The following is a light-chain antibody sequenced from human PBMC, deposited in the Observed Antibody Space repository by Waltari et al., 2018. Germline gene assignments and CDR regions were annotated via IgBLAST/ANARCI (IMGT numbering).Light chain of an antibody. Sequence: DIQMTQSPSSLSASVGDRVTIPCRASRSITTYLNWYLQKPGKAPKLLIYAASTLQSGVPSRFSGSESGTDFTLTISSLQPEDVATYYCQQSYSTPYTFGQGTKLEIK. J-gene: IGKJ2*01. V-gene: IGKV1-39*01. CDR1: RSITTY. CDR2: AAS. CDR3: QQSYSTPYT.